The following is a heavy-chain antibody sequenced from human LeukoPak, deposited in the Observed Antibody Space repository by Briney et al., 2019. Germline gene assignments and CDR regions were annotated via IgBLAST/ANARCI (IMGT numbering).Heavy chain of an antibody. CDR3: ARGDSGSFSQFDC. CDR2: IYYSGST. Sequence: SETLSLTCAVSGGSISSSNWWSWVRQPPGKGLEWIGSIYYSGSTYYNPSLKSRVTISVDTSKNQFSLKLTSVTAADTAVYYCARGDSGSFSQFDCWGQGTLVTVSS. CDR1: GGSISSSNW. J-gene: IGHJ4*02. D-gene: IGHD1-26*01. V-gene: IGHV4-4*02.